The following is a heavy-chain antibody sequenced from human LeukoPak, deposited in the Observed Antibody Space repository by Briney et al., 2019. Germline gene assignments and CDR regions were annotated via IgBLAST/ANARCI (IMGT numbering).Heavy chain of an antibody. CDR2: ISGDGSST. Sequence: GGSLRLSCAASGFIFSSYWMHWVRQAPGKGLVWVSRISGDGSSTSYADFLKGRVTISRDNAKNTVYLQVNSLRGEDTAVYYCARDQVLRGSYRTYYYGMDVWGKGTTVTVSS. D-gene: IGHD3-16*01. CDR3: ARDQVLRGSYRTYYYGMDV. CDR1: GFIFSSYW. J-gene: IGHJ6*04. V-gene: IGHV3-74*01.